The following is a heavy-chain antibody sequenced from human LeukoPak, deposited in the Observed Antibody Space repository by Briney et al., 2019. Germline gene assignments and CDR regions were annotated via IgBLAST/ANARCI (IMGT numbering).Heavy chain of an antibody. CDR3: AKDYCSSTSCYTFDY. J-gene: IGHJ4*02. V-gene: IGHV3-23*01. D-gene: IGHD2-2*02. CDR2: ISGSGGNT. Sequence: GGSLRLSCAASGFTFSSYAMSWVRQAPGKGLEWVSAISGSGGNTYYADSVKGRFTISRDNSKNTLYLQMNSLRAEDTAVYYCAKDYCSSTSCYTFDYWGQGTLVTVSS. CDR1: GFTFSSYA.